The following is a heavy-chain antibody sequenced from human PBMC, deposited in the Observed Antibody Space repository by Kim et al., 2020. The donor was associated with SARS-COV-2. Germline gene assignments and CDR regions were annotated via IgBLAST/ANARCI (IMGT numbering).Heavy chain of an antibody. J-gene: IGHJ4*02. V-gene: IGHV3-7*01. CDR2: PDGGAK. Sequence: PDGGAKFYVDSERSRFTISRDNAKNSLYLQMNTLRDDDTGIYYCARESAYWGQGTLVTVSS. CDR3: ARESAY.